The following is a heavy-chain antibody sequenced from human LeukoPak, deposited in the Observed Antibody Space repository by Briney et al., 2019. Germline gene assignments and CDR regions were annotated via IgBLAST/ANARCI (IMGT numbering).Heavy chain of an antibody. CDR1: GGTFSSYA. D-gene: IGHD1-26*01. V-gene: IGHV1-69*06. CDR3: ARDNSVGDNAWWFDP. Sequence: GASVKVSCKASGGTFSSYAISWVRRAPGQGLEWMGGIIPIFGTANYAQKFQGRVTITADKSTSTAYMELSSLRSEDTAIYYCARDNSVGDNAWWFDPWGQGTLVTVSS. CDR2: IIPIFGTA. J-gene: IGHJ5*02.